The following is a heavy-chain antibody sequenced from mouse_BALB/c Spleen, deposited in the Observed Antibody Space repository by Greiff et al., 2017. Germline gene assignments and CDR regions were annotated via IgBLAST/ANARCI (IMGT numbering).Heavy chain of an antibody. CDR3: AREGGGNYPYYAMDY. CDR2: IWGDGST. D-gene: IGHD2-1*01. CDR1: GFSLTGYG. Sequence: VKLQESGPGLVAPSQSLSITCTVSGFSLTGYGVNWVRQPPGKGLEWLGMIWGDGSTDYNSALKSRLSISKDNSKSQVFLKMNSLQTDDTARYYCAREGGGNYPYYAMDYWGQGTSVTVSS. V-gene: IGHV2-6-7*01. J-gene: IGHJ4*01.